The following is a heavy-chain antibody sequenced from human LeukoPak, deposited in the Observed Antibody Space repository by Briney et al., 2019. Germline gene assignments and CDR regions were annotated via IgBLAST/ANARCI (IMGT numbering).Heavy chain of an antibody. D-gene: IGHD5-24*01. CDR3: AREGRWLQPTVPSYGMDV. CDR2: INPSGGST. V-gene: IGHV1-46*02. Sequence: GASVKVSCKASGYTFNSYYMHWVRQAPGQGLEWMGIINPSGGSTSYAQKFQGRVTMTRDTSTSTVYMELSSLRSEDTAVYYCAREGRWLQPTVPSYGMDVWGQGTTVTVSS. CDR1: GYTFNSYY. J-gene: IGHJ6*02.